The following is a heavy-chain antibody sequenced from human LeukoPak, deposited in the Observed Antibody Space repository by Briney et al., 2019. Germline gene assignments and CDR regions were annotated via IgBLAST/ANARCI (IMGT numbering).Heavy chain of an antibody. CDR3: ARGYFDNSGYSAPFHY. V-gene: IGHV4-59*01. D-gene: IGHD3-22*01. CDR2: IHYSGST. Sequence: SETLSLTCTVSGGSISTYDWSWIRQPPGKGLEWIGYIHYSGSTNYNPSLKSRVTISVGTSKNQFSLKLSSVTAADTAVYYCARGYFDNSGYSAPFHYWGQGTLVTVSS. CDR1: GGSISTYD. J-gene: IGHJ4*02.